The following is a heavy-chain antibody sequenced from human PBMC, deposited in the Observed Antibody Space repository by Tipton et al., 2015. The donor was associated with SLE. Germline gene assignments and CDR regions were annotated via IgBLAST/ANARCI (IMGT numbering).Heavy chain of an antibody. CDR3: AKDGHIWGSYRYRGFDY. J-gene: IGHJ4*02. Sequence: SLRLSCAASGFTFSSYAMSWVRQAPGKGLEWVSAISVSGDSTYYADSVKGRFTISRDNSKNTLYLQMNSLRAEDTAVYYCAKDGHIWGSYRYRGFDYWGQGTLVTVSS. CDR1: GFTFSSYA. V-gene: IGHV3-23*01. CDR2: ISVSGDST. D-gene: IGHD3-16*02.